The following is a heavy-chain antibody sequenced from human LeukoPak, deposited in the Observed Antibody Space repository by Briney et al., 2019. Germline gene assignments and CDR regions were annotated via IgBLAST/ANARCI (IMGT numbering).Heavy chain of an antibody. Sequence: QPGGPLRLSCAASGFTFSDHYMDWVRQAPGKGLEWVGRARDKANSYTTDYAASVKGRFTISRDESKNSVYLQVNSLKTEDTAVYYCARATGSSWRHFDYWGQGTLVTVSS. CDR2: ARDKANSYTT. D-gene: IGHD6-13*01. CDR3: ARATGSSWRHFDY. CDR1: GFTFSDHY. V-gene: IGHV3-72*01. J-gene: IGHJ4*02.